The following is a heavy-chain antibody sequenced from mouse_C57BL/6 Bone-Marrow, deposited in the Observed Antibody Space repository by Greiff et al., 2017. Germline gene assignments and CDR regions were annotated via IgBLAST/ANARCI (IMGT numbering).Heavy chain of an antibody. Sequence: QVQLQQSGAELVKPGASVKISCKASGFAFSSYWMNWVKQRPGKGLEWIGQIYPGDGGTNYNGKFKGKATLTADKSSSTAYMQLSSLTSEDSAVYVCANGRLRRWFAYWGQGTLVTVSA. CDR1: GFAFSSYW. D-gene: IGHD2-4*01. J-gene: IGHJ3*01. CDR3: ANGRLRRWFAY. CDR2: IYPGDGGT. V-gene: IGHV1-80*01.